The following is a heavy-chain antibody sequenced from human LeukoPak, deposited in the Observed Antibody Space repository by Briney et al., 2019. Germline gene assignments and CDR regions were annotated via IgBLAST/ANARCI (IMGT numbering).Heavy chain of an antibody. V-gene: IGHV3-21*01. CDR3: VRRSSGSVTYYSEH. Sequence: PGGSLRLSCAAYGFTSSAYSMNWVRLAPGKGLEWVSSISSDSSFIYYADSVKGRFTVSRDNAENSLYLQMNSLRAEDTAVYYCVRRSSGSVTYYSEHWGQGTLVTVSS. J-gene: IGHJ4*02. CDR1: GFTSSAYS. D-gene: IGHD3-10*01. CDR2: ISSDSSFI.